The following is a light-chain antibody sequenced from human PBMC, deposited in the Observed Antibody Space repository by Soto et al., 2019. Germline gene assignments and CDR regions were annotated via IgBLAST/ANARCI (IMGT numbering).Light chain of an antibody. J-gene: IGKJ5*01. CDR1: QSVSSNY. CDR3: QQRSNSIT. CDR2: GAS. V-gene: IGKV3D-20*02. Sequence: EIVLAQAPGTPALSPGGRATLSFRASQSVSSNYLAWYQQKPGQAPRLLIYGASSRATGIPARFGGSGSGTDFTLTISSLEPEDFAIYYCQQRSNSITFGQGTRLEIK.